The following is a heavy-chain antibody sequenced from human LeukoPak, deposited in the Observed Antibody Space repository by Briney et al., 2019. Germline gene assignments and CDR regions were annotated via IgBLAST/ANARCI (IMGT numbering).Heavy chain of an antibody. J-gene: IGHJ6*04. CDR2: ISAYNGNT. CDR3: ARDRAPPYYYYGMDV. CDR1: GYTFTSYG. V-gene: IGHV1-18*04. Sequence: ASVKVSCKASGYTFTSYGISRVRQAPGQGLEWMGWISAYNGNTNYAQKLQGRVTMTTDTSTSTAYMELRSLRSDDTAVYYCARDRAPPYYYYGMDVWGKGTTVTVSS.